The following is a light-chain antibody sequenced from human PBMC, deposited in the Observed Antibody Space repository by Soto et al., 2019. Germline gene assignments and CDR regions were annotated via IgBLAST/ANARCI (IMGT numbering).Light chain of an antibody. J-gene: IGKJ4*01. Sequence: EIQMTQSPSSLSASVGDSVTITCRASQTITNYLNWYQQKPVKTPKLLIYHASNLQTGVPSRFSGSGSGTDFTLTITSLQPEDLATDFCHQTYSPPLSFGGGTKMEIK. CDR1: QTITNY. CDR3: HQTYSPPLS. CDR2: HAS. V-gene: IGKV1-39*01.